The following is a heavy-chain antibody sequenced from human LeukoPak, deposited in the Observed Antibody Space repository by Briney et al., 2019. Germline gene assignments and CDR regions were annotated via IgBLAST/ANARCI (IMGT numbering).Heavy chain of an antibody. CDR3: ARAPTGTGGWNWCDP. Sequence: SGTLSLTCTVSGGSICSYNWSWISHPAREGGWFVWRIYTIGTTNYNPSLKSRVTMSVDTSKNQFSLKLSSVTDADTAVYYCARAPTGTGGWNWCDPWGQGTRVTVST. CDR2: IYTIGTT. D-gene: IGHD1-1*01. J-gene: IGHJ5*02. CDR1: GGSICSYN. V-gene: IGHV4-4*07.